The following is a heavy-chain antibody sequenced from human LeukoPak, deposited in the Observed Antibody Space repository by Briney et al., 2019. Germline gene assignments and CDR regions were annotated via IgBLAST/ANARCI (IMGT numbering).Heavy chain of an antibody. D-gene: IGHD3-3*01. CDR3: ARGDTYYDFWSGYYPIGKVCPDY. V-gene: IGHV5-51*01. Sequence: GESLKISCKGSGYSFTSYWIGWVRQMPGKGLEWMGIIYPGDSDTRYSPSFQGQVTISADKSISTAYLQWSSLKASDTVMYYCARGDTYYDFWSGYYPIGKVCPDYWGQGTLVTVSS. CDR2: IYPGDSDT. J-gene: IGHJ4*02. CDR1: GYSFTSYW.